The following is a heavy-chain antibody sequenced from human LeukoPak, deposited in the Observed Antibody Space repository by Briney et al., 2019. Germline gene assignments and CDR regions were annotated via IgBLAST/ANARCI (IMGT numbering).Heavy chain of an antibody. V-gene: IGHV3-74*01. D-gene: IGHD5/OR15-5a*01. CDR2: INSDGSST. CDR3: ARDLYVSGYYFDY. J-gene: IGHJ4*02. CDR1: GFTFSSYW. Sequence: GGSLRLSCAASGFTFSSYWMHCVRHAPAKRLVRVSRINSDGSSTDYADSVKGRFTISRDNARNTLYLLMNSLRAEDTAVYYCARDLYVSGYYFDYWGLGTLVTVSS.